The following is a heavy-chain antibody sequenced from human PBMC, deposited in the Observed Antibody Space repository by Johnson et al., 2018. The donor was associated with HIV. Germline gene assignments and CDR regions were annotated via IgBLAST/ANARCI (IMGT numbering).Heavy chain of an antibody. J-gene: IGHJ3*02. CDR3: AKVIARSNYYGSGSYRDPGAFDI. Sequence: QVQLVESGGGVVQPGGSLRLSCAASGFTFSSYGMHWVRQAPGKGLEWVAFIRYDGSNKYYADSVKGRFTISRDNSKNTLYLQMNSLSAEDTAVYYCAKVIARSNYYGSGSYRDPGAFDIWGQGTMVAVSS. V-gene: IGHV3-30*02. CDR1: GFTFSSYG. D-gene: IGHD3-10*01. CDR2: IRYDGSNK.